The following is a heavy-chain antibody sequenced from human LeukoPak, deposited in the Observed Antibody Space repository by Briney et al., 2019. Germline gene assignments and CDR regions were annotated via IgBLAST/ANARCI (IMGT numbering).Heavy chain of an antibody. J-gene: IGHJ5*02. V-gene: IGHV3-72*01. Sequence: GGSLRLSCAASGFSPSDHYMDWVRQAPGQGPELIGHIRNTGDGYTTEYAASVKGRFTVSRDDSKNSLYLQMNSLKPEDTAVYYCVRNHRHWFDPWGQGTLVTVSS. CDR2: IRNTGDGYTT. CDR1: GFSPSDHY. CDR3: VRNHRHWFDP.